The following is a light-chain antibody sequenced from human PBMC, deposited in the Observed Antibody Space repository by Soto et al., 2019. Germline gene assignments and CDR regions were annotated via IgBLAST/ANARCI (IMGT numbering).Light chain of an antibody. CDR3: QQYNSDSS. Sequence: DIQMTQSPSTLSASVGDSVTITCRARQSINKWLAWYQQKPGKAPNLLIFDASNLQSGVPSRFSGSGFGTEFTLIISSLQPEDVATYYCQQYNSDSSFGGGTKVESK. J-gene: IGKJ4*01. CDR2: DAS. V-gene: IGKV1-5*01. CDR1: QSINKW.